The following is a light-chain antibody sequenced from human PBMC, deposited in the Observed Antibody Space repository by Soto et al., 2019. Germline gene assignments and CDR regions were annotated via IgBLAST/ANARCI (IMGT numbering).Light chain of an antibody. CDR2: KAS. CDR1: QTIISW. CDR3: QHYNSYSEA. Sequence: DIQMTQSPSTLSGSVGDRVTITCRASQTIISWLAWYQQKPGKAPKLLIYKASTLKSGVPSRFSGSGSGTEFSLTISSLQPDDFATYYCQHYNSYSEAVGQGTKVDIK. V-gene: IGKV1-5*03. J-gene: IGKJ1*01.